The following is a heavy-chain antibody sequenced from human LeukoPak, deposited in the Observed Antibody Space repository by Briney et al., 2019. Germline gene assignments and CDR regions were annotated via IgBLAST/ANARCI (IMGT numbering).Heavy chain of an antibody. Sequence: ASVKVSCKASGYTFTSYYMHWVRQAPGQGLEWMGIINPSGGSTSYAQKFQGRVTMTRDMSTSTVYMELSSLRSEDTAVYYCARDSGGLDAFDIWGQGTMVTVSS. D-gene: IGHD4-23*01. J-gene: IGHJ3*02. V-gene: IGHV1-46*01. CDR3: ARDSGGLDAFDI. CDR1: GYTFTSYY. CDR2: INPSGGST.